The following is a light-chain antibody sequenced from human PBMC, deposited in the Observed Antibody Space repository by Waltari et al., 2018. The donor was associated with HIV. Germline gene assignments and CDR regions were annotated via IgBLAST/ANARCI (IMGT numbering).Light chain of an antibody. J-gene: IGLJ2*01. V-gene: IGLV3-1*01. CDR3: QAWDNSTAV. Sequence: SYELTQPPSVSVSPGQTASITCSGDKLGDKYACWYQQKPGQSPVMVMYQDSERPSGIPGRFSCSNSGNTATLTISGTQAMDEADYYCQAWDNSTAVFGGGTKLTVL. CDR2: QDS. CDR1: KLGDKY.